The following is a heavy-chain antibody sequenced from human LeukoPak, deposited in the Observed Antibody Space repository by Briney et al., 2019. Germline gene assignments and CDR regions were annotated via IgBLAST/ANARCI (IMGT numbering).Heavy chain of an antibody. V-gene: IGHV3-23*01. CDR1: GFTFSSYA. D-gene: IGHD2-2*02. CDR3: AKGDEYLAEDYYFDY. Sequence: GGSLRLSCAASGFTFSSYAMSWVRQAPGKGLEWVSAISGSGGSTYYADSVKGRFTISRDNAKNSLYLQMNGLRAEDTALYYCAKGDEYLAEDYYFDYWGQGTLVTVSS. J-gene: IGHJ4*02. CDR2: ISGSGGST.